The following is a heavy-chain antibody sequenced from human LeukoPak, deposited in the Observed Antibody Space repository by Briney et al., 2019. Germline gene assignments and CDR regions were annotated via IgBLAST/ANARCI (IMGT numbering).Heavy chain of an antibody. CDR2: ISAYNGNT. Sequence: ASVKVSCKASGYTFTSYGISWVRQAPGQGLDGMGWISAYNGNTNYAQKLQGRVTMTTDTSTSTAYMELRSLRSDDTAVYYCARESKYYYDSSGYHSVIDYWGQGTLVTVSS. J-gene: IGHJ4*02. CDR1: GYTFTSYG. D-gene: IGHD3-22*01. CDR3: ARESKYYYDSSGYHSVIDY. V-gene: IGHV1-18*01.